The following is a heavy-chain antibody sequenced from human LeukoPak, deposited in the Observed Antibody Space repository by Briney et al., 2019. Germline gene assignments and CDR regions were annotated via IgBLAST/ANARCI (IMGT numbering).Heavy chain of an antibody. J-gene: IGHJ4*02. CDR3: ARAFGLTDY. CDR2: ISSSSSTI. V-gene: IGHV3-48*02. D-gene: IGHD3/OR15-3a*01. Sequence: GFLKLFCSSSGFHGSRHCMNWVRPASGKGLEWVSYISSSSSTIYYADSVKGRFTISRDNAKNSLYLQMNSLRDEDTAVYYCARAFGLTDYWGQGTLVTVSS. CDR1: GFHGSRHC.